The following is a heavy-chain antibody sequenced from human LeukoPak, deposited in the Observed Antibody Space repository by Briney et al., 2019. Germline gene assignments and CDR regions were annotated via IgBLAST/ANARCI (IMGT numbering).Heavy chain of an antibody. CDR2: IYYSGST. CDR3: ARGGSSGWYD. CDR1: GGSISSSSYY. Sequence: PSETLSPTCTVSGGSISSSSYYWGWIRQPPGKGLEWIGSIYYSGSTYYNPSLKSRVTISVDTSKNQFSLKLSSVTAADTAVYYCARGGSSGWYDWGQGTLVTVSS. J-gene: IGHJ1*01. V-gene: IGHV4-39*07. D-gene: IGHD6-19*01.